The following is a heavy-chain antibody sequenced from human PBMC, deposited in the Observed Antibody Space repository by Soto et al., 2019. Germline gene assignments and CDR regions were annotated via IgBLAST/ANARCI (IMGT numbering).Heavy chain of an antibody. CDR3: ARDLRYFAWFPSEWYYYGMDV. CDR1: GFSFRSYG. D-gene: IGHD3-9*01. V-gene: IGHV3-48*03. J-gene: IGHJ6*02. CDR2: ISSSGSTI. Sequence: PGRSLRLSWAVAGFSFRSYGMSCVRQAPGKWLEWGSYISSSGSTIYYRDSVKGRFTISRDNAKNSLYLQMHSLRAEDTAVYYCARDLRYFAWFPSEWYYYGMDVWGQGTTVTVSS.